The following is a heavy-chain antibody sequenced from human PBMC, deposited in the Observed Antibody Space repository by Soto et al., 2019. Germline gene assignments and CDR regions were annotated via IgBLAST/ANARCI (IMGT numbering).Heavy chain of an antibody. J-gene: IGHJ5*01. D-gene: IGHD3-16*01. V-gene: IGHV6-1*01. CDR1: GARAPGNLPP. CDR2: TYYRSKWYY. Sequence: VQLQQSGPGLVKPSQTLSLTCAISGARAPGNLPPWDGTRRPPSGGLEWLGRTYYRSKWYYDYALSVKSRITINPDTSNNQLSLQLNSVTPDDTAVYYCVRLIGNSWLDSWGQGTLVTVSS. CDR3: VRLIGNSWLDS.